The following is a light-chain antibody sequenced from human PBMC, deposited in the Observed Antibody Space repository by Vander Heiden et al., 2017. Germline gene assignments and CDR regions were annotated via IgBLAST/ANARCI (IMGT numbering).Light chain of an antibody. CDR1: RSDVGSYNL. Sequence: QSALTQPASVSGSPGPSITISCTVGRSDVGSYNLVSWYQHHPGRAPRLVIYEVTKRASGVSSRFSGSKSGSAASLTISGLQPEDEGEYHCCSYAGGNTLVFGGGTKLTVL. CDR3: CSYAGGNTLV. CDR2: EVT. V-gene: IGLV2-23*02. J-gene: IGLJ3*02.